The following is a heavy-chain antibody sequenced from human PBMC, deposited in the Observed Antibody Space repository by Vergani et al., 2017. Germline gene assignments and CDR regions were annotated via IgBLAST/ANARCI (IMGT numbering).Heavy chain of an antibody. V-gene: IGHV4-34*01. J-gene: IGHJ6*03. CDR2: IAHTGRP. CDR1: GGSFTSYN. Sequence: QVQLQQWGGGLLKPSETLSLTCVVNGGSFTSYNWTWIRQSPGVGLEWVGDIAHTGRPDYNPSLKSRLTMSVDKSRNQFSLTLNSVTATDTAIYFCARVNTETNGHLYYYYYMDVWGQGTAVTVSS. CDR3: ARVNTETNGHLYYYYYMDV. D-gene: IGHD4-11*01.